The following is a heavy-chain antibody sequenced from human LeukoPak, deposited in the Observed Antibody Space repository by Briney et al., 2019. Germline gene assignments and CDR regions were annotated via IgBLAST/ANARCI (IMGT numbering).Heavy chain of an antibody. CDR3: ARGAYGDYDY. D-gene: IGHD4-17*01. CDR1: GFTFSSYA. J-gene: IGHJ4*02. V-gene: IGHV3-23*01. CDR2: ISARGDST. Sequence: PGGSLILSCAASGFTFSSYAVSWVRQAPGKGLEWVSAISARGDSTYYADSVEGRFTISRDNSKNTLYLQMNSLRAEDTALYYCARGAYGDYDYWGQGTLVTVSS.